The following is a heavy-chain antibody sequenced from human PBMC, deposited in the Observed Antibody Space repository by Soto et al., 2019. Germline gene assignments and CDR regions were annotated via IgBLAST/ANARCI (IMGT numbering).Heavy chain of an antibody. D-gene: IGHD3-10*01. V-gene: IGHV4-59*01. CDR3: ARDNSRARWFGELPPYGMDV. J-gene: IGHJ6*02. CDR2: IYYSGST. CDR1: GGSISSYY. Sequence: PSETLSLTCTVSGGSISSYYWSWIRQPPGKGLEWIGYIYYSGSTNYNPSLKSRVTISVDTSKNQFSLKLSSVTAADTAVYYCARDNSRARWFGELPPYGMDVWGQGTTVTVSS.